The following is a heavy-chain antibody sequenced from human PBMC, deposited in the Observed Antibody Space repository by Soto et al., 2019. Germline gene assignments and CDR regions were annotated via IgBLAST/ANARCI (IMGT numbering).Heavy chain of an antibody. V-gene: IGHV3-64D*08. J-gene: IGHJ5*02. CDR1: GFTFSSXX. Sequence: GGSLRLSCSASGFTFSSXXXXXXXQAPGKGLEYVSAISSNGGSTSYADSVKGRFTISRDNSKNTLYLKMSSLRAEDTAVYYCVKDLVDCSGGSCHNPWGQGTLVTVSS. CDR3: VKDLVDCSGGSCHNP. D-gene: IGHD2-15*01. CDR2: ISSNGGST.